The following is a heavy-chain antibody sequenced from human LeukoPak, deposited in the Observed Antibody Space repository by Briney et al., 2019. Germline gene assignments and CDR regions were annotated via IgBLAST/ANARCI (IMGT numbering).Heavy chain of an antibody. CDR3: ATTVAGTRWALGY. CDR2: IGSAGDT. CDR1: GFAFSSYD. D-gene: IGHD6-19*01. Sequence: GGSLRLSCAASGFAFSSYDMHWVRQAIGQGLEWVSAIGSAGDTYYPGSVKGRFTISRENAKNSLYLQMNSLRAGDTAVYYCATTVAGTRWALGYWGQGTLVTVSS. J-gene: IGHJ4*02. V-gene: IGHV3-13*01.